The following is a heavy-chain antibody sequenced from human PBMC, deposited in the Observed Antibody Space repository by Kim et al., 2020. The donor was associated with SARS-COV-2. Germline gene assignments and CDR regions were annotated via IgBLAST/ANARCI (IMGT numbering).Heavy chain of an antibody. Sequence: ASVKVSCKASGYTFTSYAMNWVRQAPGQGLEWMGWINTNTGNPTYAQGFTGRFVFSLDTSVSTAYLQISSLKAEDTAVYYCARVPSIAVTYYYYGMDVWGQGTTVPVSS. CDR2: INTNTGNP. V-gene: IGHV7-4-1*02. J-gene: IGHJ6*02. CDR3: ARVPSIAVTYYYYGMDV. CDR1: GYTFTSYA. D-gene: IGHD6-19*01.